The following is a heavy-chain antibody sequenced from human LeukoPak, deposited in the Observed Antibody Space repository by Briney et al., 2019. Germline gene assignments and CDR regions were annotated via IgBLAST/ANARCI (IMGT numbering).Heavy chain of an antibody. J-gene: IGHJ4*02. Sequence: ASVKVSCKASGYIFTGYYMHWVRQAPGQGLEWMGWINPNSGGTKYAQKFQGRVTMTRDTPITTAYMELSRLRSDDTAVYYCARLLVTTGDWGQGTLVTVSS. CDR1: GYIFTGYY. V-gene: IGHV1-2*02. CDR3: ARLLVTTGD. D-gene: IGHD4-11*01. CDR2: INPNSGGT.